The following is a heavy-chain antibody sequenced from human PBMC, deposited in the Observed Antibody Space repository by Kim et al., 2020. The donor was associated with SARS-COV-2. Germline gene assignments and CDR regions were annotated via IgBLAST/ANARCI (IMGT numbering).Heavy chain of an antibody. CDR1: GGSISSSSYY. CDR2: IYYSGST. J-gene: IGHJ4*02. V-gene: IGHV4-39*01. Sequence: SETLSLTCTVSGGSISSSSYYWGWIRQPPGKGLEWIGSIYYSGSTYYNPSLKSRVTISVDTSKNQFSLKLSSVTTADTAVYYCLRGSSTGLRPWYYFDYWGQGTLVTVSS. D-gene: IGHD6-6*01. CDR3: LRGSSTGLRPWYYFDY.